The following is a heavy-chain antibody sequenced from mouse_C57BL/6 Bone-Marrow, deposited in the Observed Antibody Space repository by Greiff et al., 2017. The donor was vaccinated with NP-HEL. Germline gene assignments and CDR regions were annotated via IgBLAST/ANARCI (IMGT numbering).Heavy chain of an antibody. CDR3: ARRVITTVVAPYYFDY. CDR2: IYPGDGDT. J-gene: IGHJ2*01. V-gene: IGHV1S56*01. D-gene: IGHD1-1*01. CDR1: GYTFTSYD. Sequence: VQLQQSGPELVKPGASVKLSCKASGYTFTSYDINWVKQRPGQGLEWIGWIYPGDGDTNYNGKFKGKATLTADKSSSTAYMQLSSLTSEDSAVYFCARRVITTVVAPYYFDYWGQGTTLTVSS.